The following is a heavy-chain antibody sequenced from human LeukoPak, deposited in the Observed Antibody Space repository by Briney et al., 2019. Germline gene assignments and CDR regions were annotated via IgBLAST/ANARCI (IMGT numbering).Heavy chain of an antibody. CDR2: ISAYNGNT. Sequence: WAAVKVSCKASGYTLTSYGISWVRQAPGQGLEWMGWISAYNGNTNYAQKLQGRVTMTTDTSTSTAYMELRSLRSDDTAVYYCARDVSGFIAAAGTYFDYWGQGTLVTVSS. CDR3: ARDVSGFIAAAGTYFDY. CDR1: GYTLTSYG. D-gene: IGHD6-13*01. J-gene: IGHJ4*02. V-gene: IGHV1-18*01.